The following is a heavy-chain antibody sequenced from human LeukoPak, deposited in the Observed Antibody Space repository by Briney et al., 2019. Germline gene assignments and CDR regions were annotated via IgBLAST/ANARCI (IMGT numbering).Heavy chain of an antibody. CDR1: GFTFSSYA. J-gene: IGHJ4*02. Sequence: GGSLRLSCAASGFTFSSYAMHWVRQAPGKGLEWVAVISYDGSNKYYADSVKGRFTISRDNSKNTLYLQMNSLRAEDTAVYYCARDRLYGSGSYPKAFDYWGQGTLVTVSS. CDR3: ARDRLYGSGSYPKAFDY. D-gene: IGHD3-10*01. CDR2: ISYDGSNK. V-gene: IGHV3-30*04.